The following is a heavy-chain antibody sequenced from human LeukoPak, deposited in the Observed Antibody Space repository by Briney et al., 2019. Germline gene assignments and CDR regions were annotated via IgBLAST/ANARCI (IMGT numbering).Heavy chain of an antibody. CDR3: ARTDIVATGPVDY. CDR2: ISSSGSTI. Sequence: GGSLRLSCEASGFIFSDYNMNWVRQAPGKGLEWVSYISSSGSTIYYADSVKGRFTISRDNAKNSLYLQMNSLRAEDTAVYYCARTDIVATGPVDYWGQGTLVTVSS. V-gene: IGHV3-11*04. CDR1: GFIFSDYN. D-gene: IGHD5-12*01. J-gene: IGHJ4*02.